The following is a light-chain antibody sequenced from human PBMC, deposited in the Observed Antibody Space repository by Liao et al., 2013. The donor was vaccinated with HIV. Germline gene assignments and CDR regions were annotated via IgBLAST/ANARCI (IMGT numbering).Light chain of an antibody. Sequence: SYELTQPPSVSVSPGQTASITCSGDNLGEKSASWYQQKPGQSPVLVIYQDTKRPSGIPERFPGSNYGNTATLTISGTQAMDEADYYCQAWDSSTAVFGAGTKVTVL. CDR3: QAWDSSTAV. CDR1: NLGEKS. V-gene: IGLV3-1*01. J-gene: IGLJ1*01. CDR2: QDT.